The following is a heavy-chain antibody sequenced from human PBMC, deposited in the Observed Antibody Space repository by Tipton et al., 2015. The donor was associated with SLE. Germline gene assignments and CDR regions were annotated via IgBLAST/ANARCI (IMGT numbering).Heavy chain of an antibody. D-gene: IGHD3/OR15-3a*01. V-gene: IGHV4-39*07. CDR1: GGSISSKNYY. J-gene: IGHJ6*03. CDR3: ARARSDDTFWTDYFYFFYYMDV. Sequence: TLSLICTVSGGSISSKNYYWGWIRQPPGKGLEWIGSIHYSGSTYYNPSLKSRVTISVDTSKSQFYLRLSSVTAADTAAYFCARARSDDTFWTDYFYFFYYMDVWGKGTTVTVSS. CDR2: IHYSGST.